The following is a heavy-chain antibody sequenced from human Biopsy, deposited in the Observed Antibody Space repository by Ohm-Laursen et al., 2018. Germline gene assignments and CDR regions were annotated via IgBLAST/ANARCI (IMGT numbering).Heavy chain of an antibody. D-gene: IGHD3-9*01. CDR1: EGTFGNYG. Sequence: GSSVKVSCKAPEGTFGNYGVNWVRQAPGQGLEWLGGNIPILGTGNYAQKFQDRVTVAADTSMSTATMELRSLRSDDTAVYYCATKLTGYFHHWGQGTLVIVSS. J-gene: IGHJ1*01. CDR3: ATKLTGYFHH. V-gene: IGHV1-69*06. CDR2: NIPILGTG.